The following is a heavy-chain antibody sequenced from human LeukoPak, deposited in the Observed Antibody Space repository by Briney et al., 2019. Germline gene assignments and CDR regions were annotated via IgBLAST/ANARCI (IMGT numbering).Heavy chain of an antibody. CDR2: ITTGGSTI. Sequence: GGSLRLSCAASGFTFSSYEMNWVRQAPGKGLEWVSHITTGGSTIYYADSVRGRFTISRDNAKNSLYLQLDSLRAEDTALYYCARSRYYFYGTDVWGQGTTVTVSS. J-gene: IGHJ6*02. V-gene: IGHV3-48*03. CDR3: ARSRYYFYGTDV. CDR1: GFTFSSYE. D-gene: IGHD6-25*01.